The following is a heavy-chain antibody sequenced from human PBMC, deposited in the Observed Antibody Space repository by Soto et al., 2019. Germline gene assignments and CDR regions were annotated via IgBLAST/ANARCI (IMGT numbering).Heavy chain of an antibody. D-gene: IGHD2-21*01. CDR1: GGSINNYY. Sequence: SETLSLTCTVSGGSINNYYWSWIRQPPGKGLEWVGYIYYSGRTNYNPSLKSRVTISVDTSKNQFSLRLSSVTAADTAVYYCARMSPGRLLWDDYWGQGTLVTVS. CDR2: IYYSGRT. J-gene: IGHJ4*02. CDR3: ARMSPGRLLWDDY. V-gene: IGHV4-59*08.